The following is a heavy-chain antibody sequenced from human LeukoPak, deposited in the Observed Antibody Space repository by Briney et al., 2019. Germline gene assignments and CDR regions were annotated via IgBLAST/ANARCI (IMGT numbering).Heavy chain of an antibody. D-gene: IGHD3-10*01. CDR3: ARGLGPVSYGSDHFDY. J-gene: IGHJ4*02. V-gene: IGHV1-2*02. CDR1: GYTFTGYY. Sequence: ASVKVSCKASGYTFTGYYIHWVRQAPGQGLEWMGWINPNSGGTNYAQKFQGRVTMTRDTSISTAYMELSRLRSDDTAVYYCARGLGPVSYGSDHFDYWGQGTLVTVSS. CDR2: INPNSGGT.